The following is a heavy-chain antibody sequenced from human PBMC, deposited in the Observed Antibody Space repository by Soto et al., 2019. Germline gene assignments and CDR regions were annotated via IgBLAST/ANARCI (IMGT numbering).Heavy chain of an antibody. Sequence: GGSLRLSCAASGFTFSSYSMNWVRQAPGKGLEWVSSISSSSSYIYYADSVKGRFTISRDNAKNSLYLQMNSLRAEDTAVYYCARRYSRSDQRDYGMDVWGQGTTVTVFS. CDR2: ISSSSSYI. V-gene: IGHV3-21*01. CDR1: GFTFSSYS. CDR3: ARRYSRSDQRDYGMDV. D-gene: IGHD6-13*01. J-gene: IGHJ6*02.